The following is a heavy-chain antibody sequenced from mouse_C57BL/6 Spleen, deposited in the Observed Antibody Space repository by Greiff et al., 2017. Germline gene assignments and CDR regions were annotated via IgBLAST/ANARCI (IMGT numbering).Heavy chain of an antibody. J-gene: IGHJ2*01. CDR2: IYPGDGDT. D-gene: IGHD4-1*01. Sequence: VQLQQSGPELVKPGASVKISCKASGYAFSSSWMNWVKQRPGKGLEWIGRIYPGDGDTNYNGKFKGKATLTADKSSSTAYMQLSSLTSEDSAVYFCARGDWDRGYWGQGTTLTVSS. CDR1: GYAFSSSW. V-gene: IGHV1-82*01. CDR3: ARGDWDRGY.